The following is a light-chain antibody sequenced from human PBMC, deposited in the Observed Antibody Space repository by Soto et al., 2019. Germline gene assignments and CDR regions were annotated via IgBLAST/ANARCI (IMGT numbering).Light chain of an antibody. V-gene: IGKV1-5*03. J-gene: IGKJ1*01. CDR2: KAS. CDR3: QQYNTYWT. CDR1: QSISSW. Sequence: DVQMTQSPCTLSASVGDRVTITCRASQSISSWLAWYQQKPGKAPKVLIYKASYLETGVPSRFSGSGSGTEFTLTISSMQPDDFATYYCQQYNTYWTFGQGTKVDIK.